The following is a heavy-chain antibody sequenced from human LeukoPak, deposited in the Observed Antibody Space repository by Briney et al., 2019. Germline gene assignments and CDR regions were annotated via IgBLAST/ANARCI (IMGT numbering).Heavy chain of an antibody. CDR2: IYYSGST. V-gene: IGHV4-61*08. D-gene: IGHD6-19*01. Sequence: SQTLSLTCTVSGGSISSGDYYWSWIRQPSGKGLEWIGYIYYSGSTNYNPSLKSRVTISVDTSKNQFSLKLSSVTAADTAVYYCAREGYSSGWYHDAFDIWGQGTMVTVSS. CDR3: AREGYSSGWYHDAFDI. CDR1: GGSISSGDYY. J-gene: IGHJ3*02.